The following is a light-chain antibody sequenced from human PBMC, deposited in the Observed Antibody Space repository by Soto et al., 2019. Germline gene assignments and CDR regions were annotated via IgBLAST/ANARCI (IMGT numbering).Light chain of an antibody. Sequence: EIVMTQSPATLSVSPGERATLSCRASQRVSSNLAWYQQKPGQAPRLLIYGASTRATGIPARFSGSGSGTEFTRTISSLQSEDFAFYYCQQYNNWPITFGQGTRLEIK. CDR3: QQYNNWPIT. CDR2: GAS. J-gene: IGKJ5*01. V-gene: IGKV3-15*01. CDR1: QRVSSN.